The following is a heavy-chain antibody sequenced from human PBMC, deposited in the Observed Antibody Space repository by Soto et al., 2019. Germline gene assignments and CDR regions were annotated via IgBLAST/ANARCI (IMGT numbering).Heavy chain of an antibody. CDR3: AKARDSGIYCDY. CDR1: GFTFRGYW. Sequence: EVQLVESGGGLIQPGGSLRLSCAASGFTFRGYWMHWVRQVPGKGLEWVLRINGDGSVTQCADSVKGRFTISRDNVNNTLLMQMCSLRAADTAVYYSAKARDSGIYCDYWGQGVLVTVSS. D-gene: IGHD3-22*01. J-gene: IGHJ4*02. CDR2: INGDGSVT. V-gene: IGHV3-74*03.